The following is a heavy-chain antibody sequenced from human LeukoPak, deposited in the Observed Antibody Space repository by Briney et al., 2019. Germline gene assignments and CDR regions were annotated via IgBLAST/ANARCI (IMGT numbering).Heavy chain of an antibody. CDR1: GFTFSSYA. Sequence: GGSLRLSRAASGFTFSSYAMSWVRQAPGKGLEWVSAISGSGGSTYYADSVKGRFTISRDNSKNTLYLQMNSLRAEDTAVYYCAKDLSPMTTVAYFDYWGQGTLVTVSS. D-gene: IGHD4-23*01. V-gene: IGHV3-23*01. J-gene: IGHJ4*02. CDR2: ISGSGGST. CDR3: AKDLSPMTTVAYFDY.